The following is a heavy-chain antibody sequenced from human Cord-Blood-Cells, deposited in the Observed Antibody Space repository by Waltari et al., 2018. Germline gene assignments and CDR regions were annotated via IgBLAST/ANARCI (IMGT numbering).Heavy chain of an antibody. Sequence: QLQLQESGPGLVKPSETLSLTCTVSGGSISSSSYYWGWIRPPPGKGLGWIGSIYYSGSTYYNPSLNSRVTISVDTSKNQFSLKLSSVTAADTAVYYCARIAYYDFWSGYYFDYWGQGTLVTVSS. V-gene: IGHV4-39*01. D-gene: IGHD3-3*01. CDR2: IYYSGST. J-gene: IGHJ4*02. CDR3: ARIAYYDFWSGYYFDY. CDR1: GGSISSSSYY.